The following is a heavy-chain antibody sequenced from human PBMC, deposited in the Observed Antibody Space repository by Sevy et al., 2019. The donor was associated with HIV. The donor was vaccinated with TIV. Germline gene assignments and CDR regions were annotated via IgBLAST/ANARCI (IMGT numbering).Heavy chain of an antibody. J-gene: IGHJ4*02. CDR2: IDPSAGNA. Sequence: ASVKVSCKPSGDTFTNDYMHWGRQAPGQGLEWMGIIDPSAGNASYAEKFQGRVTMAWDTSTSTLYMDLSSLRSEDTAVYYCVRADPAQHFDSWGQGTLVTVSS. V-gene: IGHV1-46*01. CDR3: VRADPAQHFDS. CDR1: GDTFTNDY.